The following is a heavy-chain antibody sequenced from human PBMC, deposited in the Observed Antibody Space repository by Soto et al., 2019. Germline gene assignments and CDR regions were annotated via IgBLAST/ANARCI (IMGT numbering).Heavy chain of an antibody. CDR3: ARGQRFSDWFDP. Sequence: PSETRSSTGTGSVCAVKICDWTWIRQPAVKGLEWIGRIYSSGSTKYNPSLQSRVTMSLDTSKNQFSLRPTSVTAADTAVYYCARGQRFSDWFDPWGQGTLVTVSS. CDR1: VCAVKICD. V-gene: IGHV4-4*07. D-gene: IGHD3-3*01. CDR2: IYSSGST. J-gene: IGHJ5*02.